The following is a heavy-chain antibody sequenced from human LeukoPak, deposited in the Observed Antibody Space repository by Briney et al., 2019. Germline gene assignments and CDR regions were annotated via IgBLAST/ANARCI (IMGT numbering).Heavy chain of an antibody. V-gene: IGHV3-48*04. CDR3: ARRGYYGSGSLINYFDY. D-gene: IGHD3-10*01. Sequence: PGGSLRLSCAASGFTLSKMNWVRQAPGKGLEWVSYIRSDSSTIYYADSVKGRFTISRDNANNSLYLQMNSLRAEDTAVYHCARRGYYGSGSLINYFDYWGQGTLVTVSS. J-gene: IGHJ4*02. CDR2: IRSDSSTI. CDR1: GFTLSK.